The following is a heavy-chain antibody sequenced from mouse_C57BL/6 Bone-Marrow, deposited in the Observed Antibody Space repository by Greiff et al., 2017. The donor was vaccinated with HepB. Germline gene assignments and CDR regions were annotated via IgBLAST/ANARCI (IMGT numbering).Heavy chain of an antibody. CDR2: ISSGGSYT. CDR3: ARFGMDYYAMDY. Sequence: EVMLVESGGDLVKPGGSLKLSCAASGFTFSSYGMSWVRQTPDKRLEWVATISSGGSYTYYPDSVKGRFTISRDNAKNTLYLQMSSLKSEDTAMYYCARFGMDYYAMDYWGQGTSVTVSS. CDR1: GFTFSSYG. J-gene: IGHJ4*01. V-gene: IGHV5-6*02.